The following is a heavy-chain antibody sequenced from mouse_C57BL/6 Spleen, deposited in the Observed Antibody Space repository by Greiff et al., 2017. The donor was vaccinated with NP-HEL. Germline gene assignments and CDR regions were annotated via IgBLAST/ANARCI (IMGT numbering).Heavy chain of an antibody. Sequence: VQLQQSGAELVKPGASVKISCKASGYAFSSSWMNWVKQRPGQGLEWIGRIYPGDGDTNYNGKFKGKATLTADKSSSTAYMQLSSLTSEDSAVYVCARASTAQGDFDYWGQGTTLTVSS. CDR3: ARASTAQGDFDY. CDR1: GYAFSSSW. V-gene: IGHV1-82*01. CDR2: IYPGDGDT. D-gene: IGHD2-10*02. J-gene: IGHJ2*01.